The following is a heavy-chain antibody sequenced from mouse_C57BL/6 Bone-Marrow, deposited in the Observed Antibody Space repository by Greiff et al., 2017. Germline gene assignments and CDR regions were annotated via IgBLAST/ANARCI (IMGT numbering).Heavy chain of an antibody. CDR2: FHPYNDDT. V-gene: IGHV1-47*01. D-gene: IGHD2-10*01. Sequence: QVQLQQSGAELVKPGASVTMSCKASGYTFTTYPIEWMKQTHGKSLEWIGNFHPYNDDTKYNEKFKGKATLTVDKSSSTVYVELSRLTSDDSAVYYCAKKPCYGNYCAYWGQGTLVTVSA. CDR3: AKKPCYGNYCAY. J-gene: IGHJ3*01. CDR1: GYTFTTYP.